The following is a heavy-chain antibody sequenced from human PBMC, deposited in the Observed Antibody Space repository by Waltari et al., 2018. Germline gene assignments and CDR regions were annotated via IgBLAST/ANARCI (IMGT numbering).Heavy chain of an antibody. J-gene: IGHJ3*01. CDR3: ATYVGASIGTAAFDV. V-gene: IGHV4-39*01. CDR2: ISYSGAT. D-gene: IGHD3-16*01. Sequence: GWIRQPPGKGLEWTATISYSGATYNNLSLKSRVTISGDTSKNQFSLKLSSVTAADTGVYYCATYVGASIGTAAFDVWGQGTMVTVSS.